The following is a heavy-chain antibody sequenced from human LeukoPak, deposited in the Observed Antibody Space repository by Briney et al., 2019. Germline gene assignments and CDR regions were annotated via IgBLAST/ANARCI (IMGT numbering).Heavy chain of an antibody. J-gene: IGHJ4*02. CDR1: GFTFSDYY. D-gene: IGHD6-13*01. CDR3: ANFEPGYTSSWYAEF. Sequence: GGSLRLSCAASGFTFSDYYMSWIRQAPGKGLEWVSYISSSGSTIYYADSVKGRFTISRDNAKNSLYLQMNSLRVEDTAVYYCANFEPGYTSSWYAEFWGQGTLVTVSS. V-gene: IGHV3-11*01. CDR2: ISSSGSTI.